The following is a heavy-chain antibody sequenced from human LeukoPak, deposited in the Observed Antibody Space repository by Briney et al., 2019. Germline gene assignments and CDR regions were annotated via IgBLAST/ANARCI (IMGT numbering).Heavy chain of an antibody. CDR3: ARDLSHSGWYQEGY. CDR2: IYTSGSA. Sequence: SETLSLTCTVSGGSISSYYWSWIRQPAGKGLEWIGRIYTSGSANYNPSLKSRVTMSVDTSKNQFSLKLTSVTAADTAVYYCARDLSHSGWYQEGYWGQGTLVTVSS. D-gene: IGHD6-19*01. J-gene: IGHJ4*02. V-gene: IGHV4-4*07. CDR1: GGSISSYY.